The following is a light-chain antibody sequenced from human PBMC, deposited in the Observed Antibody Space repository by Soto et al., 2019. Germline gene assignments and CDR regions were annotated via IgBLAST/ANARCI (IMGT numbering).Light chain of an antibody. V-gene: IGKV3-11*01. CDR3: HQRQSWTRT. J-gene: IGKJ1*01. CDR2: QTS. Sequence: EIVFTQSPATLSSFPGDRVTLSCRASQYINTRLAWYQHRPGQAPRLLIYQTSLREAGIPARFSASGSGTEFTLTISDVQPEDFALYYCHQRQSWTRTFGQGTKVDIK. CDR1: QYINTR.